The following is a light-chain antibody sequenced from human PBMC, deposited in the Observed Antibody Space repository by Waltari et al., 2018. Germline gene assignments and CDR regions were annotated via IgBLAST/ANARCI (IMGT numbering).Light chain of an antibody. V-gene: IGKV3-20*01. CDR1: QSVGTS. J-gene: IGKJ1*01. Sequence: EVVLTQSPGTLSLSPGERATLACRASQSVGTSLAWSQQKPGPAPRLLIYGASRRATGIPDRFNGSGSGTDFSLTISRLEPEDFAVYYCQHYVRLPATFGQGTKVEI. CDR3: QHYVRLPAT. CDR2: GAS.